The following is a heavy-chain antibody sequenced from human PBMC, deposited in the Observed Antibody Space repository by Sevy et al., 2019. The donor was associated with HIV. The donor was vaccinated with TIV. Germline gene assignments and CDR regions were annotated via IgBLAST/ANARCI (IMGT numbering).Heavy chain of an antibody. CDR1: DGSVSGYF. CDR2: IHHGGAT. D-gene: IGHD3-22*01. V-gene: IGHV4-59*02. J-gene: IGHJ4*02. CDR3: TRLDSSGHSDY. Sequence: SETLSLTCTVSDGSVSGYFWSWIRQPPGRGLEWIGNIHHGGATKYNPSLKSRLTVSMDTSKNQFSLILTSATAADTAVYYCTRLDSSGHSDYWGQGTPVTVSS.